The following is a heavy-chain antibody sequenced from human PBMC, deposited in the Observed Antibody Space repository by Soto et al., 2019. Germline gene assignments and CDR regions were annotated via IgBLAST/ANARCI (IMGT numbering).Heavy chain of an antibody. Sequence: GESLKISCKGSGYSLTNIWIHWVRQMPGKGLEWMGRIDPGDSVTTYNPSFQGHVTMSADKSINTAYLQWSSLKASDTAMYYCASLNYDFWSGSPSDNWFDPWGQGTLVTVSS. V-gene: IGHV5-10-1*01. CDR3: ASLNYDFWSGSPSDNWFDP. CDR1: GYSLTNIW. J-gene: IGHJ5*02. D-gene: IGHD3-3*01. CDR2: IDPGDSVT.